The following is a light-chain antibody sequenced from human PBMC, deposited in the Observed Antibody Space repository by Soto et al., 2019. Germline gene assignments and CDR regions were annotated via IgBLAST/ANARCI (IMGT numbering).Light chain of an antibody. CDR3: SSYTSSSTPYV. V-gene: IGLV2-14*01. J-gene: IGLJ1*01. CDR2: DVS. Sequence: QCVLTQPASVSGSPGQSITISCTATTSDVGGYNYVSWYQQHPGKAPKLMIYDVSNRPSGVSNRFSGSKSGNTASLTISGLQAEDEADYYCSSYTSSSTPYVFGTGTKVTVL. CDR1: TSDVGGYNY.